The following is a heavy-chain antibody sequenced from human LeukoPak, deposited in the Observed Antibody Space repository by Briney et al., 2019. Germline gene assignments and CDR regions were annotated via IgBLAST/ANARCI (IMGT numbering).Heavy chain of an antibody. CDR2: IYYSGST. CDR3: ARDGPYYYDSSGLRGAFDV. D-gene: IGHD3-22*01. Sequence: SETLSLTCTVSGGSISSYYRSWIRQPPGKGLEWIGYIYYSGSTNYNPSLKSRVTISVDTSKNQFSLKLSSVTAADTAVYYCARDGPYYYDSSGLRGAFDVWGQGTMVTVSS. CDR1: GGSISSYY. J-gene: IGHJ3*01. V-gene: IGHV4-59*01.